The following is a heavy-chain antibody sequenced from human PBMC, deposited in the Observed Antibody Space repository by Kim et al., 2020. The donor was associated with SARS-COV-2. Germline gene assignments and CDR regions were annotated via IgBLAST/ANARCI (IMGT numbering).Heavy chain of an antibody. CDR1: GYRFSTYW. CDR3: ASAYNSGWSSNDY. Sequence: GESLKISCQGSGYRFSTYWIIWVRQMPGKGLEWMGRIDPSDSYTNYSPSFQGHVTISVDKSISIAYLQWSSLKASDTAIYYCASAYNSGWSSNDYWGQGT. D-gene: IGHD6-19*01. V-gene: IGHV5-10-1*01. J-gene: IGHJ4*02. CDR2: IDPSDSYT.